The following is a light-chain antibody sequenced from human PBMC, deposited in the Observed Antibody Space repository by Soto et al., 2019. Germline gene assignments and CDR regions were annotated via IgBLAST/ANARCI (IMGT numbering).Light chain of an antibody. CDR2: GAS. Sequence: EIVLTHSPATLSLYPGERATLSCRASQSVGTYLVWYQQKPGQAPRLLIHGASNRATGIPARFSGSGSGTDFTLAISSLEPEDFAVYYCQQRSSWPPLFGQGTRLEIK. V-gene: IGKV3-11*01. CDR1: QSVGTY. CDR3: QQRSSWPPL. J-gene: IGKJ5*01.